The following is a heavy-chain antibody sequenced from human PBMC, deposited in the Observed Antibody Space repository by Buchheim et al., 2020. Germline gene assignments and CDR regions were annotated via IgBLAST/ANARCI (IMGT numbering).Heavy chain of an antibody. Sequence: QVQLVESGGGVVQPGRSLRLSCAASGFTFSSYGMHWVRQAPGKGLEWVAVITYDGSNKYYADSVKGRFTISRDNSKNTLYLQMNSLRAEDTAVYYCAKVGKGSGWYYYYYYYMDVWGKGTT. CDR3: AKVGKGSGWYYYYYYYMDV. CDR2: ITYDGSNK. D-gene: IGHD6-19*01. CDR1: GFTFSSYG. V-gene: IGHV3-30*18. J-gene: IGHJ6*03.